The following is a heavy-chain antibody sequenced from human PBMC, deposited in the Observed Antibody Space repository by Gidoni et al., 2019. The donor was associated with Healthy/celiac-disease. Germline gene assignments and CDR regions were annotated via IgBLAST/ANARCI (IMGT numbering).Heavy chain of an antibody. J-gene: IGHJ2*01. V-gene: IGHV4-59*08. D-gene: IGHD6-13*01. Sequence: QVQLQESGPGLVKPSETLSLTCTVSGGSISSYYWSWIRQPPGKGLEWIGYIYYSGSTNYNPSLKSRVTISVDTSKNQFSLKLSSVTAADTAVYYCARRLGLIAAAGSYWYFDLWGRGTLVTVSS. CDR3: ARRLGLIAAAGSYWYFDL. CDR2: IYYSGST. CDR1: GGSISSYY.